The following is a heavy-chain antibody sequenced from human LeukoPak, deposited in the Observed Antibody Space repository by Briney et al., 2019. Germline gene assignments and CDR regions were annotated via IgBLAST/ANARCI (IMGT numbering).Heavy chain of an antibody. Sequence: PGGSLRLSCAASGFTVSSNYMSWVRQAPGKGLEWVSVIYSGGSTYYADSVKGRFTISRDNSKNTLYLQMNSLRAEDTAVYYCARDRWDFDWLGTDYWGQGTLVTVSS. J-gene: IGHJ4*02. V-gene: IGHV3-53*01. CDR2: IYSGGST. CDR3: ARDRWDFDWLGTDY. CDR1: GFTVSSNY. D-gene: IGHD3-9*01.